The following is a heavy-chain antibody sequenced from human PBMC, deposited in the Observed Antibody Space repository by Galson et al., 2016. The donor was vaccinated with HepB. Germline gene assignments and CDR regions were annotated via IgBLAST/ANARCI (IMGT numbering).Heavy chain of an antibody. V-gene: IGHV5-51*01. CDR3: VRPESGHTSSWPT. J-gene: IGHJ4*02. CDR2: IFPDDSDT. CDR1: GYDFTYYW. D-gene: IGHD6-13*01. Sequence: QSGAEVKKPGESLKISCQGSGYDFTYYWIAWVRQVPGKGLEWMGIIFPDDSDTRYSPSFQGLVTISVDKSINTAYLQWSSLKASDTAMSYCVRPESGHTSSWPTGGQGTLVTVSS.